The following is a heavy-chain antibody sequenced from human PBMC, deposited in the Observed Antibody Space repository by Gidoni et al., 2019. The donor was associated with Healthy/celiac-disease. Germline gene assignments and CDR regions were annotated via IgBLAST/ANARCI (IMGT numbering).Heavy chain of an antibody. Sequence: EVQLVESGGGLVQPGGSRRLSCAASGFTFSSDSMNWVRQAPGKGLEWVSYISSSSSTIYYADSVKGRFTISRDNAKNSLYLQMNSLRDEDTAVYYCARVDYYDSSGYSDYWGQGTLVTVSS. V-gene: IGHV3-48*02. CDR2: ISSSSSTI. D-gene: IGHD3-22*01. CDR1: GFTFSSDS. J-gene: IGHJ4*02. CDR3: ARVDYYDSSGYSDY.